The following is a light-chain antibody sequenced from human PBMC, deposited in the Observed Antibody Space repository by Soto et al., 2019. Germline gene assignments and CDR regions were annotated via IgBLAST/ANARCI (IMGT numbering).Light chain of an antibody. J-gene: IGKJ4*01. Sequence: DIQTTQSPSSLSASVGDRVTISCRASQDIRKDLAWFQQKPGKGPKSLIYAASNLQSGVPSKFSGSGSGTDFTLTISSLQPEDFATYYCQQYKSYPLTFGGGTKVEIK. CDR1: QDIRKD. CDR3: QQYKSYPLT. CDR2: AAS. V-gene: IGKV1-16*02.